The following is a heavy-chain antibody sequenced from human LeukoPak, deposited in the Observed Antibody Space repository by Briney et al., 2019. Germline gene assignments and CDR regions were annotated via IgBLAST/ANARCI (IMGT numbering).Heavy chain of an antibody. J-gene: IGHJ4*02. CDR1: GGSISSYY. D-gene: IGHD3-22*01. CDR3: ARDLDYYDSSVFGY. CDR2: IYYSGST. Sequence: PSETLSLTCTVSGGSISSYYWSWIRQPPGKGLEWIGYIYYSGSTNYNPSLKSRVTISVDTSKNQFSLKLSSVTAADTDVYYCARDLDYYDSSVFGYWGQGTLVTVSS. V-gene: IGHV4-59*01.